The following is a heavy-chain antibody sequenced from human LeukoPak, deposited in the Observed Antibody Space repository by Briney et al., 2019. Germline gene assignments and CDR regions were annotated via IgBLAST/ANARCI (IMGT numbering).Heavy chain of an antibody. J-gene: IGHJ2*01. CDR2: IYSGGSI. CDR1: GLTVSSNY. D-gene: IGHD4-17*01. Sequence: GGSLTLSCAASGLTVSSNYMSWVRQAPGKGLEWVSLIYSGGSIYYADSVKGRFTISRDNSKNMVYFQMNSLRAEDPAVYYCARAFYGDYTGPWYFDLWGGGTLVTVSS. CDR3: ARAFYGDYTGPWYFDL. V-gene: IGHV3-53*01.